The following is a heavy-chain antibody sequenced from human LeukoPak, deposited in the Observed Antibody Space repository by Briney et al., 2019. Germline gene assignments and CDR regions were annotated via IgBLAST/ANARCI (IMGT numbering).Heavy chain of an antibody. V-gene: IGHV3-23*01. CDR1: GFTFSSYA. CDR2: ISGSGGST. CDR3: AKGVRMTYYYDSSGCEFDY. J-gene: IGHJ4*02. Sequence: GGSLRLSCAASGFTFSSYAMSWVRQAPGKGLEWVSAISGSGGSTYYADSVKGRFTISRDNSKNTLYLQMNSLRAEDTAVYYCAKGVRMTYYYDSSGCEFDYWGQGTLVTVSS. D-gene: IGHD3-22*01.